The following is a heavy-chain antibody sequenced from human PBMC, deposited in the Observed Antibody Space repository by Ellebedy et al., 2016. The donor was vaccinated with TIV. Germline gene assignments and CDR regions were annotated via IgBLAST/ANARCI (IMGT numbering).Heavy chain of an antibody. CDR3: ARAAQPNCSGGSCYRIDY. CDR1: GGSISSSSYY. V-gene: IGHV4-39*02. Sequence: MPSETLSLTCTVSGGSISSSSYYWGWIRQPPGKGLEWIGTIYYSGSTYYNPPLKSRVTISVDTSKNHFSLKLSSVTAADTAVYYCARAAQPNCSGGSCYRIDYWGQGTLVTVSS. J-gene: IGHJ4*02. CDR2: IYYSGST. D-gene: IGHD2-15*01.